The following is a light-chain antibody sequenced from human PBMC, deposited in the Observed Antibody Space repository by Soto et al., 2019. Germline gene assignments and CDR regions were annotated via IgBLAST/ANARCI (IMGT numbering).Light chain of an antibody. CDR3: QQHGTSPIT. CDR1: QSVSSN. J-gene: IGKJ5*01. Sequence: EIVMTQSPATLSVSPGERATLSCRATQSVSSNLAWYQQKPGQPPRLLMYGASSRATGIPDRFSGSGSGTDFTLTISRLEPEDFAVYYCQQHGTSPITFGQGTRLEIK. CDR2: GAS. V-gene: IGKV3-20*01.